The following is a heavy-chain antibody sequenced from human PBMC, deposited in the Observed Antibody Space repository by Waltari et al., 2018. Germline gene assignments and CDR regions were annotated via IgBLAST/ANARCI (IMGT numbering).Heavy chain of an antibody. Sequence: QVQLVQSGAEVKKPGASVKVSCKASGYTFTSYYMHWVRQAPGQGLEWMGIINPSGGSTRYAQKFQGRVTMTRDTSTSTVYMELSSLRFEDTAVYYGGGVDVVCGSGTDRGFDPWGQGT. CDR2: INPSGGST. J-gene: IGHJ5*02. D-gene: IGHD3-10*01. CDR3: GGVDVVCGSGTDRGFDP. CDR1: GYTFTSYY. V-gene: IGHV1-46*01.